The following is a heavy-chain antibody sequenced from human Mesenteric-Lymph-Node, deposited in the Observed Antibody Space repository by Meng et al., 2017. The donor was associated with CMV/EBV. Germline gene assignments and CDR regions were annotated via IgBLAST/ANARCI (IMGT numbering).Heavy chain of an antibody. CDR2: ISGSGSYI. V-gene: IGHV3-21*01. CDR3: ARRGIWDCSSTSCHTNYFDP. CDR1: GFTFNMYT. J-gene: IGHJ5*02. Sequence: GESLKISCAASGFTFNMYTMNWVRQAPGKGLEWVSSISGSGSYISYADSVKGRFTISRDNAKNSLYLQMNSLRAEDTAVYYCARRGIWDCSSTSCHTNYFDPWGQGTLVTVSS. D-gene: IGHD2-2*02.